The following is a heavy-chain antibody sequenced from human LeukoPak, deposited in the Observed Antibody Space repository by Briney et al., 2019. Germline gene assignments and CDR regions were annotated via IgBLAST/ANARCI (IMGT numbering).Heavy chain of an antibody. V-gene: IGHV1-2*02. J-gene: IGHJ4*02. CDR2: INPNSGVT. CDR3: ARVGYCGTNCYYYFDL. Sequence: ASVKVSCKASGYTFTGHFMHWVQQAPGQGLEWMGWINPNSGVTNYAQKFQGRVTMTRDTSISTAYMQLSSLTSDDTAMYYCARVGYCGTNCYYYFDLWGQGTLVTVSS. D-gene: IGHD2-21*02. CDR1: GYTFTGHF.